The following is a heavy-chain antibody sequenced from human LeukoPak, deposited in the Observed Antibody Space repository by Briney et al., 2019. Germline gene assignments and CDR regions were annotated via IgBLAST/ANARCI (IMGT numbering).Heavy chain of an antibody. D-gene: IGHD2-2*01. J-gene: IGHJ3*02. CDR3: ARELVVPAGGGGDAFDI. CDR2: INPNSGGT. V-gene: IGHV1-2*02. Sequence: ASVKVSCKASGYTFTGYYMHWVRQAPGQGLEWMGWINPNSGGTNYAQKFQGRVTMTRDTSISTAYMELSRLRSDDTAVYYCARELVVPAGGGGDAFDIWGQGTMVTVSS. CDR1: GYTFTGYY.